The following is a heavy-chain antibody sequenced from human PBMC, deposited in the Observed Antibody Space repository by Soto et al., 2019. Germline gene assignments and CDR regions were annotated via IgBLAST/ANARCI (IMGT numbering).Heavy chain of an antibody. CDR1: GGSISSSDW. CDR2: IYHSGNT. D-gene: IGHD4-17*01. J-gene: IGHJ6*02. Sequence: QVQLQESGPGLVKPSGTLSLTCAVSGGSISSSDWWSWVRQPPGKGLEWIGEIYHSGNTNYNPSLKSRVTISLDQSKYQFSLQLSSVTAADTAVYYCARDPGDGDYEGYYYYGMDVWGQGTTVTVSS. V-gene: IGHV4-4*02. CDR3: ARDPGDGDYEGYYYYGMDV.